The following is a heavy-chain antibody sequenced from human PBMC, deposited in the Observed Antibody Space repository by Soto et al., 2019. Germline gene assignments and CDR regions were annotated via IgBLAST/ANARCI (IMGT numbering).Heavy chain of an antibody. J-gene: IGHJ6*02. CDR2: IWYDGSNK. CDR3: ARDVVLELRPEYYYYYGMDV. Sequence: QVQLVESGGGVVQPGRSLRLSCAASGFTFSSYGMHWVRQAPGKGLEWVAVIWYDGSNKYYADSVKGRFTISRDNSKNTLYLQMNSLRAEDTAVYYWARDVVLELRPEYYYYYGMDVWGQRTTVTVSS. V-gene: IGHV3-33*01. CDR1: GFTFSSYG. D-gene: IGHD1-7*01.